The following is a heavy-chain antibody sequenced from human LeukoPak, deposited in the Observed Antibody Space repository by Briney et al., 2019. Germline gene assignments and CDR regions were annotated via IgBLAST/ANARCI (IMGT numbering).Heavy chain of an antibody. CDR1: GFAFSSYA. D-gene: IGHD3-16*01. CDR2: INFDGSTT. J-gene: IGHJ4*02. V-gene: IGHV3-74*01. CDR3: ARGRLGAYYFDY. Sequence: GGSLRLSCAASGFAFSSYAMSWVRQAPGKGLVWVSRINFDGSTTNSANSVAGRFTISRDNAENTVYLQMNSLRAEDTAVYYCARGRLGAYYFDYWGLGTLVTVSS.